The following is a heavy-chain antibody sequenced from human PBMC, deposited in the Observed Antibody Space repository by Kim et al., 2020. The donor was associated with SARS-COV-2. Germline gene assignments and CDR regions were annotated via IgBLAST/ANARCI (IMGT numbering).Heavy chain of an antibody. CDR3: ARHRLDSSGWYENYYYYYYMDV. CDR1: GYTFTSYG. CDR2: ISAYNGNT. V-gene: IGHV1-18*01. D-gene: IGHD6-19*01. J-gene: IGHJ6*03. Sequence: ASVKVSCKASGYTFTSYGISWVRQAPGQGLEWMGWISAYNGNTNYAQKLQGRVTMTTDTSTSTAYMDLRSLRSDDPAVYYCARHRLDSSGWYENYYYYYYMDVGGAGTSVTVPS.